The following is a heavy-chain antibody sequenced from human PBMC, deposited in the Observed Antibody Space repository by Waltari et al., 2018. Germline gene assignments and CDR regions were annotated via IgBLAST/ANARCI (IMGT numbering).Heavy chain of an antibody. CDR3: ARVGGGTMIAVMFFDY. CDR2: IYYSGST. CDR1: AGSISSSSYY. J-gene: IGHJ4*02. V-gene: IGHV4-39*07. D-gene: IGHD3-22*01. Sequence: QLQLQESGPGLVKPSETLSLTCTVSAGSISSSSYYWGWVRQPPGKGLEWIGSIYYSGSTYYNPSLKSRVTISVDTSKNQFSLKLSSVTAADTAVYYCARVGGGTMIAVMFFDYWGQGTLVTVSS.